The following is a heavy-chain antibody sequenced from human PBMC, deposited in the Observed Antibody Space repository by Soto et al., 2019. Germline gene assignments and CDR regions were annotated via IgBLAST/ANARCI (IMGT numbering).Heavy chain of an antibody. CDR2: ISNDGGIE. V-gene: IGHV3-30-3*01. Sequence: QVQLVQSGGGVVQPGRSLRLSCAASGFTLSDFAMHWVRQAPGKGLEWVALISNDGGIEHYGDSVMGRFTISRDNSKHMLYLQMTSLRVEDTAVYYCARAGPGMDVWGQGTTVTVSS. CDR3: ARAGPGMDV. J-gene: IGHJ6*02. CDR1: GFTLSDFA.